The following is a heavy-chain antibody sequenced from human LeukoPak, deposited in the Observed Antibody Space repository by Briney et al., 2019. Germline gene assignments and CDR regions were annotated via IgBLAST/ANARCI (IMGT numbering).Heavy chain of an antibody. J-gene: IGHJ5*02. CDR3: ARDPAIIIAAAGSWFDP. CDR1: GYTFTSYY. Sequence: GASVKVSCKASGYTFTSYYMHWVRQAPGQGLEWMGIINPSGAGTSYAQKLQGRVTMTTDTSTSTAYMELRSLRSDDTAVYYCARDPAIIIAAAGSWFDPWGQGTLVTVSS. V-gene: IGHV1-46*01. D-gene: IGHD6-13*01. CDR2: INPSGAGT.